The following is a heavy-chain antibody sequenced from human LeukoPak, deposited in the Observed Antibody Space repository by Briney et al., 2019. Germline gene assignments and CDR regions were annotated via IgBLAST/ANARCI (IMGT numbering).Heavy chain of an antibody. CDR2: ISSSGSTM. D-gene: IGHD3-22*01. CDR3: ARESSGGYYFDVFDI. V-gene: IGHV3-48*03. Sequence: GGSLRLSCAASGFTFSSYEMNWVRQAPGKGLEWVSYISSSGSTMYYADSVKGRFTISRDNAKNSLYLQMNSLRAEDTAFYYCARESSGGYYFDVFDIWGQGTMVTVSS. J-gene: IGHJ3*02. CDR1: GFTFSSYE.